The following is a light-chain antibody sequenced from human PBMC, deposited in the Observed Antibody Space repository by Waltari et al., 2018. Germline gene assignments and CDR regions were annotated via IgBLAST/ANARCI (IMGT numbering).Light chain of an antibody. J-gene: IGKJ2*01. CDR1: PRVLYCSNNKNY. Sequence: DIVMTQSPDSLAVSLGERSTINCKSSPRVLYCSNNKNYLAWYQQNPGQPPKLLIYWASTRESGVPDRFSGSGSGTDFTLTISSLQAEDVAVYYCQQYYSTPPMYTFGQGTKLEIK. V-gene: IGKV4-1*01. CDR3: QQYYSTPPMYT. CDR2: WAS.